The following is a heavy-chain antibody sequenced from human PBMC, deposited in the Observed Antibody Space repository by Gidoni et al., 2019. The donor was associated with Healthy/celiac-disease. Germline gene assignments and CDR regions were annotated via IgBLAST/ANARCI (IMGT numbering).Heavy chain of an antibody. Sequence: EVQLVESGGGLVQPGRSLRLSCAASGFTFDDYAMHWVRQAPGKGLEWVSGISWNSGSIGYADSVKGRFTISRDNAKNSLYLQMNSLRAEDTALYYCAKDGVPAATYYYYGMDVWGQGTTVTVSS. D-gene: IGHD2-2*01. CDR2: ISWNSGSI. CDR3: AKDGVPAATYYYYGMDV. V-gene: IGHV3-9*01. J-gene: IGHJ6*02. CDR1: GFTFDDYA.